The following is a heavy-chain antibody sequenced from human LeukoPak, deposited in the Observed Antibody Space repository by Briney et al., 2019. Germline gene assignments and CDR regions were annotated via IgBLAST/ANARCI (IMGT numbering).Heavy chain of an antibody. CDR3: AREGDGYSIPDY. V-gene: IGHV1-69*05. CDR1: GGTFTIYA. CDR2: IIPIFGTA. J-gene: IGHJ4*02. D-gene: IGHD5-24*01. Sequence: SVKVSCKSPGGTFTIYAISWVRQPPAPGIELMGGIIPIFGTANYTQKLQGRVTIPTHESTSPAYKELSSLRSEDTSLYYCAREGDGYSIPDYWGQGTLVTVSS.